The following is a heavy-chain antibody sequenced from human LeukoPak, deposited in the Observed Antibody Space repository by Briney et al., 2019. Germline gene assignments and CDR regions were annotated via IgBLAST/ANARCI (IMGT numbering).Heavy chain of an antibody. CDR3: ARLGRWLQLGYFQH. CDR2: ISSSGSTI. CDR1: GFTFSDYY. Sequence: GGSPRLSCAASGFTFSDYYMSWIRQAPGKGLEWVSYISSSGSTIYYADSVKGRFTISRDNAKNSLYLRMNSLRAEDTAVYYCARLGRWLQLGYFQHWGQGTLVTVSS. D-gene: IGHD5-24*01. V-gene: IGHV3-11*01. J-gene: IGHJ1*01.